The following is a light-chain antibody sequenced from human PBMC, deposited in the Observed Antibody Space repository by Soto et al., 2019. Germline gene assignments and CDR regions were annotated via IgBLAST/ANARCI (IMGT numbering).Light chain of an antibody. CDR2: AAS. Sequence: IQLPQSPSSLSASVGDRVTITCRASQDIAIYLAWYQQKPGEAPKLLIYAASTLYGGVPSRFSGSGSGTDFALTITSLQAEDFATYYCQQLKSFPLSFGGGTKVDIK. CDR3: QQLKSFPLS. V-gene: IGKV1-9*01. J-gene: IGKJ4*01. CDR1: QDIAIY.